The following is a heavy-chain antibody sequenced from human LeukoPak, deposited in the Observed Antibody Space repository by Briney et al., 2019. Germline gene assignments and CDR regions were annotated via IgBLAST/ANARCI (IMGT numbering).Heavy chain of an antibody. Sequence: GGSLRLSCAASGFTFSSYAMSWVRQAPGKGLEWVSAISGSGGSTYYADSVKGRFTISRDNSKNTLYLQMNSLRAEDTAVYYCAMYYYDSSGYDFDYWGQGTLVTVSS. D-gene: IGHD3-22*01. CDR1: GFTFSSYA. V-gene: IGHV3-23*01. CDR3: AMYYYDSSGYDFDY. J-gene: IGHJ4*02. CDR2: ISGSGGST.